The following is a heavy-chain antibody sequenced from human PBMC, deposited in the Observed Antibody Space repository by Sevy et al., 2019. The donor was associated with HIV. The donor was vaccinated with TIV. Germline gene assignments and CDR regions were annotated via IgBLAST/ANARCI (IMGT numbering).Heavy chain of an antibody. D-gene: IGHD3-22*01. J-gene: IGHJ6*02. CDR2: TSAGGSI. CDR1: GFTVSSNY. CDR3: ARVFEVYESRGGHSYYYYAMDV. V-gene: IGHV3-66*01. Sequence: GGSLRLSCVGSGFTVSSNYMTWVRQAPGKGLEWVCLTSAGGSIYYTKTVEGRFTASRDNSENTLYLQMNSLTVDDTALYFCARVFEVYESRGGHSYYYYAMDVWGQGTTVTVSS.